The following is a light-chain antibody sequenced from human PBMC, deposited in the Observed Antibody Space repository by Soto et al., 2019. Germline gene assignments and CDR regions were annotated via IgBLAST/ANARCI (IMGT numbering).Light chain of an antibody. V-gene: IGLV1-40*01. CDR1: SSNIGAPYD. Sequence: QCLLTQPPSVSVAPRQTVIISCSGSSSNIGAPYDVNWYRQLPGTVPKLLIYGNHNRPSGVPDRFSGSKSGTSASLAITGLQAEDEADYYCQSYDSSLSGYVFGTGTKVTVL. CDR3: QSYDSSLSGYV. CDR2: GNH. J-gene: IGLJ1*01.